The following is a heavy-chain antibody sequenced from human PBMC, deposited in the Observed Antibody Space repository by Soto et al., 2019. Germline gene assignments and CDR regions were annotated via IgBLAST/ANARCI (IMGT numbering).Heavy chain of an antibody. CDR1: GGSISSSRYY. CDR2: VSYSGST. Sequence: SETLSLTCTVSGGSISSSRYYWGWIRQPPGKGLEWIGSVSYSGSTYYSPSLKSRVTMSVDTSKNQFSLKLSSVTAAATAVYYCARHVRGHYSNYEGYYYYYMDVWGKGTTVTVSS. D-gene: IGHD4-4*01. V-gene: IGHV4-39*01. J-gene: IGHJ6*03. CDR3: ARHVRGHYSNYEGYYYYYMDV.